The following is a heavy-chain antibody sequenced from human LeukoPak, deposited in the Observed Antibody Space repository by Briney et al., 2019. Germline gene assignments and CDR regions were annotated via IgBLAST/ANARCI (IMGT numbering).Heavy chain of an antibody. V-gene: IGHV1-18*01. Sequence: ASVKVSCKTSGYTFTSYGITWVRQAPGQGLEWMGWISAYNGNTNYAQKSQGRVTVTTDTSTSTAYMELRSLRSDDTAVYYCARHPGVPAAMDFWGQGTLVTASS. CDR3: ARHPGVPAAMDF. CDR2: ISAYNGNT. D-gene: IGHD2-2*01. CDR1: GYTFTSYG. J-gene: IGHJ4*02.